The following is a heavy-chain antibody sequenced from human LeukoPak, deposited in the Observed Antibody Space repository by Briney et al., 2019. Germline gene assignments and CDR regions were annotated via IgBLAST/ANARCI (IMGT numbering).Heavy chain of an antibody. V-gene: IGHV3-33*01. CDR1: GFIFSTYG. CDR2: IWYDGSDI. Sequence: GRSLRLSCAASGFIFSTYGMHWVRQAPGKGLEWVAVIWYDGSDIYYADSVKGRFTISRDNSKNTLYLQVNSLRAEDTAVYYCARDLSMVRGPLDYWGQGTWSPSPQ. CDR3: ARDLSMVRGPLDY. D-gene: IGHD3-10*01. J-gene: IGHJ4*02.